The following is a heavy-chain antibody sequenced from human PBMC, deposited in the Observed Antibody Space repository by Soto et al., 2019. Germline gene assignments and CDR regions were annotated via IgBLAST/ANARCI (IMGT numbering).Heavy chain of an antibody. D-gene: IGHD4-17*01. CDR2: IGPFSTTA. V-gene: IGHV1-69*06. Sequence: QVHLVQSGAEVKKPGSSVKVSCKASGGTFSTFGISWLRQAPGQGLEWMGAIGPFSTTANYALQFRGRLTITADSQMTTAYMELSSLKSDDTAIYYCAKEGYGDHNWFDPWGQGSLVTVSS. J-gene: IGHJ5*02. CDR3: AKEGYGDHNWFDP. CDR1: GGTFSTFG.